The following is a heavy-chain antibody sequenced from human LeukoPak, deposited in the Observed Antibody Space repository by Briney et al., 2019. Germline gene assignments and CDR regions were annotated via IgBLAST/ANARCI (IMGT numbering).Heavy chain of an antibody. V-gene: IGHV1-69*13. CDR3: ARAKGARDGYNWGYYFYGMDV. Sequence: SVKVSCKASGGTLSGHAISWVRQAPGQGLEWMGGSIPLLGTADYAQKFQGRVTISADESTTTAYLELSSLKFDDTAVYFCARAKGARDGYNWGYYFYGMDVWGQGTTVTVSS. CDR1: GGTLSGHA. D-gene: IGHD5-24*01. J-gene: IGHJ6*02. CDR2: SIPLLGTA.